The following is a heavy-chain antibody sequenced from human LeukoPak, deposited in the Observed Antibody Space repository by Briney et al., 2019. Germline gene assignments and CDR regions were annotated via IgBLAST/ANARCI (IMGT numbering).Heavy chain of an antibody. J-gene: IGHJ2*01. Sequence: SETLSLTCTVSGGSISSYYWSWIRQPPGKGLEWIGYIYYSGSTNYNPSLKSRVTISVDTSKNQFSLKLSSVTAADTAVYYCARELPTYYGSGSYQPWYFDLWGRGTLVTVSS. CDR1: GGSISSYY. V-gene: IGHV4-4*08. CDR3: ARELPTYYGSGSYQPWYFDL. CDR2: IYYSGST. D-gene: IGHD3-10*01.